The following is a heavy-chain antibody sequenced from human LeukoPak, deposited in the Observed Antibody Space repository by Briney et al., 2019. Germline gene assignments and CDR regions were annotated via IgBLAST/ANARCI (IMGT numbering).Heavy chain of an antibody. CDR2: IKKDGSEK. CDR3: ARDLYRIVVVPHYFDY. D-gene: IGHD3-22*01. Sequence: SGGSLRLSCAASGFTFSSYWMSWVRQAPGKGLEWVANIKKDGSEKYYVDSVKGRFTISRDNAKNSLYLQMNSLRAEDTAVYYYARDLYRIVVVPHYFDYWGQGTLVTVSS. CDR1: GFTFSSYW. V-gene: IGHV3-7*01. J-gene: IGHJ4*02.